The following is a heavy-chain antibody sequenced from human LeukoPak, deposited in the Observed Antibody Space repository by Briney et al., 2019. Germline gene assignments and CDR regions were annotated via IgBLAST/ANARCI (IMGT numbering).Heavy chain of an antibody. CDR1: GGTFSSYA. J-gene: IGHJ6*03. CDR3: ARVQSIAVVAWYWYYHFYRDV. V-gene: IGHV1-69*13. Sequence: GASVMVSCKASGGTFSSYAISWVRQAPGQGLEWMGGIIPIFGTANYAQKFQGRVTITADESTSTAYIELSSLRSEDGAVYYCARVQSIAVVAWYWYYHFYRDVWGKGPTVTVSS. CDR2: IIPIFGTA. D-gene: IGHD6-19*01.